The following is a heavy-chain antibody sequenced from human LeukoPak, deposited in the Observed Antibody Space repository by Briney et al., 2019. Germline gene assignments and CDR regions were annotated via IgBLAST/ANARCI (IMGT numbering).Heavy chain of an antibody. Sequence: GGSLRLSCAASGFTFSNYAISWVRQAPGKGLEWVSAISNSGGSAYYADSVKGRFTISRDNSKNTLYLQMNSLRAEDTAVYSCAKASGTGITAAGSSYYFDYWGQGTLVTVSS. CDR3: AKASGTGITAAGSSYYFDY. J-gene: IGHJ4*02. CDR2: ISNSGGSA. V-gene: IGHV3-23*01. D-gene: IGHD6-13*01. CDR1: GFTFSNYA.